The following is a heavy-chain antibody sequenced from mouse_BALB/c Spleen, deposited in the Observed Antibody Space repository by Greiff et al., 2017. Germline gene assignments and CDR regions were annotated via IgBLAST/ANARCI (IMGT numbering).Heavy chain of an antibody. CDR2: ISSGSSTI. Sequence: EVKLMESGGGLVQPGGSRKLSCAASGFTFSSFGMHWVRQAPEKGLEWVAYISSGSSTIYYADTVKGRFTISRDNPKNTLFLQMTSLRSEDTAMYYCARYDGYSYAMDYWGQGTSVTVSS. D-gene: IGHD2-3*01. CDR1: GFTFSSFG. CDR3: ARYDGYSYAMDY. J-gene: IGHJ4*01. V-gene: IGHV5-17*02.